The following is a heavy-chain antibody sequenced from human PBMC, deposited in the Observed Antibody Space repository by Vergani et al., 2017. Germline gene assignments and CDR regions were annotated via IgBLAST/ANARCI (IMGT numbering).Heavy chain of an antibody. CDR1: GYSFTSYW. CDR3: ARHSIAAAGTPYVDY. D-gene: IGHD6-13*01. J-gene: IGHJ3*01. V-gene: IGHV5-51*01. Sequence: EVQLVQSGAEVKKPGESLKISCKGSGYSFTSYWIGWVRQMPGKGLGWMGIIYPGDSDTRYSPSFQGQVTISADKSISTAYLQWSSLKASDTAMYYCARHSIAAAGTPYVDYWGQGTMVTVSS. CDR2: IYPGDSDT.